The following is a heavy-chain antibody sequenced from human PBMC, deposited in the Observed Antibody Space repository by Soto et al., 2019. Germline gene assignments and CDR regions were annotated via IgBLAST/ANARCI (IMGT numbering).Heavy chain of an antibody. CDR2: IYYSEST. CDR1: GGSISSGDYY. CDR3: ARSVDYYDSSGYYRYNWFDP. D-gene: IGHD3-22*01. J-gene: IGHJ5*02. V-gene: IGHV4-30-4*01. Sequence: SETLSLTCTVSGGSISSGDYYWSWIRQPPGKGLEWIGYIYYSESTYYNPSLKSRVTISVDTSKNQFSLRLSSVTAADTAVYYCARSVDYYDSSGYYRYNWFDPWGQGTLVTVSS.